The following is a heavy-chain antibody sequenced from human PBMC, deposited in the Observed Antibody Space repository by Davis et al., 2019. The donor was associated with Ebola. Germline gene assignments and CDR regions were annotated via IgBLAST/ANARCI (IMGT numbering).Heavy chain of an antibody. J-gene: IGHJ1*01. V-gene: IGHV4-59*01. CDR2: IYYSGST. CDR3: AVYTVVVTDIRAEYFQH. Sequence: MPSETLSLTCTVSGGSISSYYWSWIRQPPGKGLEWIGYIYYSGSTHYNPSLKSRATISVDTSRNQFSLRLSSVTAADTAVYYCAVYTVVVTDIRAEYFQHWGQGTLATVSS. D-gene: IGHD2-21*02. CDR1: GGSISSYY.